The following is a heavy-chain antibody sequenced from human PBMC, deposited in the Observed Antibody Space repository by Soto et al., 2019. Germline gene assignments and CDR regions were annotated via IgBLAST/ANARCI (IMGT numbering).Heavy chain of an antibody. CDR2: ISYDGSNK. Sequence: QVQLVESGGGVVQPGRSLRLSCAASGFTFSSYGMHWVRQAPGKGLEWVALISYDGSNKYHADSVKGRFTISRDNSNNTLYLQMNSLRAEDTAVYYCAKNSGYSYGFPFEYRGQGTLVTVSS. V-gene: IGHV3-30*18. CDR1: GFTFSSYG. J-gene: IGHJ4*02. D-gene: IGHD5-18*01. CDR3: AKNSGYSYGFPFEY.